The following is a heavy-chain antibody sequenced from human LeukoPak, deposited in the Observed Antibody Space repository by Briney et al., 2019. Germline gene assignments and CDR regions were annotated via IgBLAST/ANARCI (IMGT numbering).Heavy chain of an antibody. V-gene: IGHV4-59*01. D-gene: IGHD3-22*01. CDR2: VSYSGDT. Sequence: QPSETLSLTCTVSGGSISSYYWSWIRQPPGKGLEWIGYVSYSGDTNYNPSLRSRVTMSVDTSKNQSSLKLSSVSAADTAVYFCARGGMSTYYDSGGYFSYWGQGAPVTVSS. CDR1: GGSISSYY. J-gene: IGHJ4*02. CDR3: ARGGMSTYYDSGGYFSY.